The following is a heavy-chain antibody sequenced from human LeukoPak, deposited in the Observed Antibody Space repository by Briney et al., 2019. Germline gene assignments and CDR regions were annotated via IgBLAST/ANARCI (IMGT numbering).Heavy chain of an antibody. Sequence: SETLSLTCTVSGGSIRSYYWSWIRQPPGKGLEWIGYIYYSGSTNYNPSLKSRVSISVDTSKNQFSLKLSSVIAADTAVYYCARSQSSGWYSSDFWGQGTLVTVSS. J-gene: IGHJ4*02. CDR3: ARSQSSGWYSSDF. CDR2: IYYSGST. CDR1: GGSIRSYY. V-gene: IGHV4-59*01. D-gene: IGHD6-19*01.